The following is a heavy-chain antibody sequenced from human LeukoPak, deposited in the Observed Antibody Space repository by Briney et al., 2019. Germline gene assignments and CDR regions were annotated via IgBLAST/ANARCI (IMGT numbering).Heavy chain of an antibody. Sequence: LSLTCAVYGGSFSDYYMSWIRQAPGKGLEWVSYISSSGSTIYYADSVKGRFTISRDNAKNSLYLQMNSLRAEDTALYYCARGARWLNPWGQGTLVTVSS. CDR2: ISSSGSTI. J-gene: IGHJ5*02. CDR3: ARGARWLNP. CDR1: GGSFSDYY. V-gene: IGHV3-11*01.